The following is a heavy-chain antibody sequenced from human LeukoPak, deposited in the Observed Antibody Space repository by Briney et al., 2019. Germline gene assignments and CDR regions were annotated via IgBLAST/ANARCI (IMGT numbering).Heavy chain of an antibody. CDR1: GASISSGDCY. Sequence: NPSQTLSLTCTVSGASISSGDCYWTWIRQPPGKGLEWIGYNHYSGSTDYNPSLKSRVIISVDTSKNQFSLKLSSVTAADTAVYYCAREPQYYDFWSGSPSYYYYGMDVWGQGTTVTVSS. CDR2: NHYSGST. D-gene: IGHD3-3*01. J-gene: IGHJ6*02. V-gene: IGHV4-30-4*01. CDR3: AREPQYYDFWSGSPSYYYYGMDV.